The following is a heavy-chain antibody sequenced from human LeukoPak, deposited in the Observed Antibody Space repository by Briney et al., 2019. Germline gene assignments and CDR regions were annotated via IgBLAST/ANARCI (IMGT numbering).Heavy chain of an antibody. V-gene: IGHV4-39*01. Sequence: SETLSLTCTVSGGXISSSSYYWGWIRQPPGKGLEWTGSIYYGGSTYYNPSLKSRVTISVDTSKNQFSLKLSSVTAADTAVYYCASQYDSSGYYYLFFDYWGQGTLVTVSS. CDR2: IYYGGST. J-gene: IGHJ4*02. CDR3: ASQYDSSGYYYLFFDY. D-gene: IGHD3-22*01. CDR1: GGXISSSSYY.